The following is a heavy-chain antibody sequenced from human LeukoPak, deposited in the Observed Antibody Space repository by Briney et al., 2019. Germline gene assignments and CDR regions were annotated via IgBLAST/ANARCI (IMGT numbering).Heavy chain of an antibody. V-gene: IGHV1-69*13. CDR3: AREHTPYYYGSGSYYSYYFDY. Sequence: GASVKVSCKASGGTFSSYAISWVRQAPGQGLEWMGGIIPIFGTANYAQKFQGRVTITADESTSTAYMELSSLRSEDTAVYYCAREHTPYYYGSGSYYSYYFDYWGQGTLVTVSS. J-gene: IGHJ4*02. D-gene: IGHD3-10*01. CDR1: GGTFSSYA. CDR2: IIPIFGTA.